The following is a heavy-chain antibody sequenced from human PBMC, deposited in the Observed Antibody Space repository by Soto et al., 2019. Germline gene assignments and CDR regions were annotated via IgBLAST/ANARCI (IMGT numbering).Heavy chain of an antibody. D-gene: IGHD6-13*01. CDR1: GGSISSSNYY. Sequence: QLQLQESGPGLVKPSETLSLTCTVSGGSISSSNYYWGWIRQPPGKGLEWIGNIYYDGSTYYNPSLKSRVTISVDTSKNQFSLRLSSVTAAYTAVYYCARPYSSSSSLDYWVQGILVTVSS. CDR2: IYYDGST. V-gene: IGHV4-39*01. J-gene: IGHJ4*02. CDR3: ARPYSSSSSLDY.